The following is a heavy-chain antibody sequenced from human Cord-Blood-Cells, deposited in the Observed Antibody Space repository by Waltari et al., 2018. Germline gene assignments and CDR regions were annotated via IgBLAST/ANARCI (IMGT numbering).Heavy chain of an antibody. CDR3: ARGSHSSSWIYYYYYYMDV. CDR2: IYYSGST. Sequence: QVQLQESGPGLVKPSETLSLTCTVSGGSISSYSWSWIRQPPGKGLEWIGYIYYSGSTNYNPSLKSRVTISVDTSKNQFSLKLSSVTAADTAVYYCARGSHSSSWIYYYYYYMDVWGKGTTVTVSS. CDR1: GGSISSYS. J-gene: IGHJ6*03. V-gene: IGHV4-59*01. D-gene: IGHD6-13*01.